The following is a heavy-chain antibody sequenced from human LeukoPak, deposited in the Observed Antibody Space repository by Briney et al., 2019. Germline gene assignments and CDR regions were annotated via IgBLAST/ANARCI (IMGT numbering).Heavy chain of an antibody. J-gene: IGHJ3*02. V-gene: IGHV3-21*01. D-gene: IGHD3-10*01. CDR3: AREGYYYGFDI. CDR1: GFTFSAYS. Sequence: KPGGSLRLSCAASGFTFSAYSMNWVRQAPGKGLEWVSSISSSSSYMYYADSVKGRLTISRDNAKNSLYLQMNSLRAEDTAVYYCAREGYYYGFDIWGQGTMVTVSS. CDR2: ISSSSSYM.